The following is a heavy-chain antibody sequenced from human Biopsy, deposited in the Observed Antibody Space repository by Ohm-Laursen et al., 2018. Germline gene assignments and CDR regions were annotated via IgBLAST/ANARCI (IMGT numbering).Heavy chain of an antibody. CDR2: IYSGGNT. CDR1: GASLTSGPEN. D-gene: IGHD6-19*01. Sequence: SQTLSLTCTVSGASLTSGPENWSWIRQSPGQGLEYIGFIYSGGNTNYNPSLKNRVTMSVDTSKNQFYLKLYSVTAADTAVYYCARGRRTSGWPYFDNWGQGALVIVSP. CDR3: ARGRRTSGWPYFDN. V-gene: IGHV4-61*01. J-gene: IGHJ4*02.